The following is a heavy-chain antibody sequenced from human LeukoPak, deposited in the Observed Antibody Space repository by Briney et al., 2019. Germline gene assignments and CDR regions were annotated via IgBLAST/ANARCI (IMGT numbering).Heavy chain of an antibody. CDR3: ARQGLKWYYDFWSGLNYMDV. CDR2: INHSGST. D-gene: IGHD3-3*01. V-gene: IGHV4-34*01. J-gene: IGHJ6*03. Sequence: SETLSLTCAVYGGSFSGYYWSWIRQPPGKGLEWIEEINHSGSTNYNPSLKSRVTISVDTSKNQFSLKLSSVTAADTAVYYCARQGLKWYYDFWSGLNYMDVWGKGTTVTVSS. CDR1: GGSFSGYY.